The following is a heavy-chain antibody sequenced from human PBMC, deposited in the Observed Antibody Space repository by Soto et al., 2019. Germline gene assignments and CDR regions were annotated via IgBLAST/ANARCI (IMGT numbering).Heavy chain of an antibody. J-gene: IGHJ4*02. V-gene: IGHV3-30*04. CDR1: GFTFSSYA. D-gene: IGHD2-2*01. CDR2: ISYDGSNK. Sequence: LRLSCAASGFTFSSYAMHWVRQAPGKGLEWVAVISYDGSNKYYADSVKGRFTISRDNSKNTLYLQMNSLRAEDTAVYYCAKDRRRYCSSTSCSYFDYWGQGTLVTVSS. CDR3: AKDRRRYCSSTSCSYFDY.